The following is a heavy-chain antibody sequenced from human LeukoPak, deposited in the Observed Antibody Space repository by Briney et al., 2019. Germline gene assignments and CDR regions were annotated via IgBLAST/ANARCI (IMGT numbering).Heavy chain of an antibody. CDR1: GFTFSTYA. Sequence: GGSLRLSCAASGFTFSTYAMSWVRQAPGKGLEWVSGLTGGGGGTSYADSVKGRVTISRDNSKNTLYLQMNSLRAEDAAVYYCAKDKGAVTGTFDYWGQGTLVTVSS. V-gene: IGHV3-23*01. D-gene: IGHD1-14*01. CDR2: LTGGGGGT. CDR3: AKDKGAVTGTFDY. J-gene: IGHJ4*02.